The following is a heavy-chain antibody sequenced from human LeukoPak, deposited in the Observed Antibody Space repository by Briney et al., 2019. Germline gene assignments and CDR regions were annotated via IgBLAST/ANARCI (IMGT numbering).Heavy chain of an antibody. D-gene: IGHD3-16*01. Sequence: VSVKLSCKASGSTFSDYHINWVRQASGQGTEWMGWINPKSGDASYNQAFQGRVTMTRDTSISTAYMELNRLRSDDTAMYYCARGEYSNGYPYRLDSWGQGTLVTVSS. CDR3: ARGEYSNGYPYRLDS. CDR2: INPKSGDA. J-gene: IGHJ4*02. CDR1: GSTFSDYH. V-gene: IGHV1-2*02.